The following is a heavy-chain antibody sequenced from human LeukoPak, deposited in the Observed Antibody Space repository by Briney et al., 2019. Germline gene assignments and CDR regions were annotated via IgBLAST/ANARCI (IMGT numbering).Heavy chain of an antibody. J-gene: IGHJ4*02. V-gene: IGHV3-21*01. CDR2: ISSSSSYI. D-gene: IGHD1-1*01. Sequence: GGSLRLSCAASGFIFSDYYMSWLRQAPGKGLEWVSSISSSSSYIYYADSVKGRFTISRDNSKNTLYLQMNSLRAEDTAVYYCARDGWVPYDYWGQGTLVTVSS. CDR1: GFIFSDYY. CDR3: ARDGWVPYDY.